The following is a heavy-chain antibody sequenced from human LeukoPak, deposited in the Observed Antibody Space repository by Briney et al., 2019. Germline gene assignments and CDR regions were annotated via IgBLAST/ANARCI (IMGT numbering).Heavy chain of an antibody. CDR2: ISSSGSTI. CDR3: ARPLRWFGELLSFGMDV. CDR1: GFTFSDYY. D-gene: IGHD3-10*01. V-gene: IGHV3-11*01. J-gene: IGHJ6*02. Sequence: GGSLRLSCAASGFTFSDYYMSWIRQAPGKGLEWVSYISSSGSTIYYADSVKGRFTISRDNAKNSLYLQMNSLRAEDTAVYYCARPLRWFGELLSFGMDVWGQGTTVTVSS.